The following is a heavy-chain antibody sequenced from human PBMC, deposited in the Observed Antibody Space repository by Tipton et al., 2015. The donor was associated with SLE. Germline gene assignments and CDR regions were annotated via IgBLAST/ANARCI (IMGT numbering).Heavy chain of an antibody. CDR3: ARGSDLTCYSTLDY. D-gene: IGHD3-9*01. CDR1: DYTFTNYG. CDR2: ISPYNGNTNT. V-gene: IGHV1-18*01. J-gene: IGHJ4*02. Sequence: QLVQSGAEVKKPGASVQVSCKASDYTFTNYGIFWVRQAPGQGLEWIGWISPYNGNTNTNYAQKLQGRVAMTTDTSTSTAYMELRSLRSDDTAVYYCARGSDLTCYSTLDYWGQGTLVTVSS.